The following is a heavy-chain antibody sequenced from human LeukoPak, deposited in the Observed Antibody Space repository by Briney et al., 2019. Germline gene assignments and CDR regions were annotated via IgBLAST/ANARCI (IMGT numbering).Heavy chain of an antibody. D-gene: IGHD3-22*01. CDR2: IYTSGST. CDR1: GGSISSYY. CDR3: ARLRVDDSSGYYYGSAFDI. J-gene: IGHJ3*02. V-gene: IGHV4-4*07. Sequence: PSETLSLTCTVSGGSISSYYWSWIRQPAGKGLEWIGRIYTSGSTNYNPSLKSRVTMSVDTSKNQFSLKLSSVTAADTAVYYCARLRVDDSSGYYYGSAFDIWGQGTMVTVSS.